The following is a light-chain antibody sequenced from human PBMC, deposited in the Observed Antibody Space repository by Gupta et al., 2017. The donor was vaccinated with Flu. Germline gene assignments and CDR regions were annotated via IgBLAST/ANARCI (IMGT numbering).Light chain of an antibody. Sequence: VTPGEPASISCRSSQGLVDSSGYNYLDGYVQKPGQSPRLLSLLGSNRAPGVPDRCSGSGSGTDFTLTISSVEADDVGIYDCMRALQYTVTFGGGTKVEIK. J-gene: IGKJ4*01. V-gene: IGKV2-28*01. CDR2: LGS. CDR1: QGLVDSSGYNY. CDR3: MRALQYTVT.